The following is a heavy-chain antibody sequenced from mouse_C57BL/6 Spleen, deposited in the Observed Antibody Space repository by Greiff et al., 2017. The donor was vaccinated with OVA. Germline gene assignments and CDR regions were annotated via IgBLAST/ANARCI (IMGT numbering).Heavy chain of an antibody. Sequence: VQLQQSGAELMKPGASVKLSCKATGYTFTGYWIEWVKQRPGHGLEWIGEILPGSGSTTYNEKFKGKATFTADTASNTAYMQLSSLTTEDSAIYYCARDRDPEGYFDVWGTGTTVTVSS. D-gene: IGHD3-2*01. J-gene: IGHJ1*03. CDR1: GYTFTGYW. CDR3: ARDRDPEGYFDV. CDR2: ILPGSGST. V-gene: IGHV1-9*01.